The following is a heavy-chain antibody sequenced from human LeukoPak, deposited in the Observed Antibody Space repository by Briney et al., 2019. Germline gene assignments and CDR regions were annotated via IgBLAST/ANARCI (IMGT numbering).Heavy chain of an antibody. J-gene: IGHJ4*02. CDR2: ISSSSSTI. CDR1: GFTFSSYS. V-gene: IGHV3-48*04. Sequence: PRGSLRLSCAASGFTFSSYSMNWVRQAPGKGLEWVSYISSSSSTIYYADSVKGRFTISRDNAKNSLYLQMNSLRAEDTAVYYCASLSLRWSDYWGQGTLVTVSS. CDR3: ASLSLRWSDY. D-gene: IGHD4-23*01.